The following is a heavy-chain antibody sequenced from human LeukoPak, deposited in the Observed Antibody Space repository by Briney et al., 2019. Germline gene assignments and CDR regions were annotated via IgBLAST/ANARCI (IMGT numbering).Heavy chain of an antibody. CDR1: GFTFSSYS. Sequence: GGSLRLSCAASGFTFSSYSMNWVRQAPGKGLEWVSYISSSSSSIYYTDSVKGRFTISRDNSKNTLYLHMNSLRAEDTAVYYCAKDLVGTGNFDLWGRGTLVTVSS. CDR3: AKDLVGTGNFDL. J-gene: IGHJ2*01. D-gene: IGHD4-23*01. CDR2: ISSSSSSI. V-gene: IGHV3-48*01.